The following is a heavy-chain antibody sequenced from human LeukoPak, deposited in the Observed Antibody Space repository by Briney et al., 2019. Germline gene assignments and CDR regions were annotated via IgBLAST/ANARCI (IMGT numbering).Heavy chain of an antibody. CDR2: ISWNSGSI. V-gene: IGHV3-9*01. D-gene: IGHD6-6*01. CDR1: GFTFDDYA. J-gene: IGHJ4*02. CDR3: AAQLARGVDY. Sequence: PGGSLRLSCAASGFTFDDYAMHWVRQAPGKGLEWVSGISWNSGSIGYADSVKGRFTISRDNAKNSLYLQMNSLRAEDTGVYYCAAQLARGVDYWGQGTLVTVSS.